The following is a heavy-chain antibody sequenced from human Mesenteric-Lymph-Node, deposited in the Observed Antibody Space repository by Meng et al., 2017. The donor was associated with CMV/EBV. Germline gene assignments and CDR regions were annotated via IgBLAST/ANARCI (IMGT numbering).Heavy chain of an antibody. Sequence: GSLRLSCSVSGGSIISSGYYWGWIRQPPGTGLEWIGSIYYTGSTYYNASLESRVTISVDTSKNQLSLRLSSVTAADTAVYYCARNLYSYGSNWFDPWGQGTLITVSS. J-gene: IGHJ5*02. CDR1: GGSIISSGYY. CDR2: IYYTGST. CDR3: ARNLYSYGSNWFDP. D-gene: IGHD5-18*01. V-gene: IGHV4-39*01.